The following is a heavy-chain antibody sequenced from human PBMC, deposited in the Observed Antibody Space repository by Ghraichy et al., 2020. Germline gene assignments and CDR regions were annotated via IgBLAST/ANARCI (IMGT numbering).Heavy chain of an antibody. Sequence: GGSLRLSCAASGFTFSSYAMSWVRQAPGKGLEWVSALSDNGGSTHYADSVKGRFTISRDNSKNTLYLQMNSLRAEDTAVYYCAKDLGIAAGGTVYWGQGTLVTVSS. CDR3: AKDLGIAAGGTVY. V-gene: IGHV3-23*01. CDR2: LSDNGGST. J-gene: IGHJ4*02. D-gene: IGHD6-13*01. CDR1: GFTFSSYA.